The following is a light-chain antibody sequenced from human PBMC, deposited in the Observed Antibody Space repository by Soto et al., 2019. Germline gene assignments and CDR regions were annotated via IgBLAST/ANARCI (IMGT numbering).Light chain of an antibody. V-gene: IGKV1-9*01. J-gene: IGKJ2*01. CDR3: QQLTNFRFT. CDR1: QGINKF. Sequence: IQLTQSPSSLSASVGDRVTITCRASQGINKFLAWYQQRPGKAPKLLVYGASTLQSGVTSRFSGSGSGTDFTLTISSLQPEDFATYYCQQLTNFRFTFGQGTKLDIK. CDR2: GAS.